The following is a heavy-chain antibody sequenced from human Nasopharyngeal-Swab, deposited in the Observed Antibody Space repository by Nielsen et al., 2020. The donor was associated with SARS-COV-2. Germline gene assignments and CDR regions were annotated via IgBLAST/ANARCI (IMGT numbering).Heavy chain of an antibody. Sequence: GESLKISCKGSGYSFTSYWIGWVRQMPGKGLEWMGIIYPGDSDTRYSPSFTGQVTISADKSISIAYLQWSSLKASDTAMYYCARAPGGDYYDSSGTFDYWGQGTLVTVSS. CDR2: IYPGDSDT. D-gene: IGHD3-22*01. J-gene: IGHJ4*02. V-gene: IGHV5-51*01. CDR1: GYSFTSYW. CDR3: ARAPGGDYYDSSGTFDY.